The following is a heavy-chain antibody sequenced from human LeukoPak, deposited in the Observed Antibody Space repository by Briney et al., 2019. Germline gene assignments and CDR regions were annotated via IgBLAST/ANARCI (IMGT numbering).Heavy chain of an antibody. CDR2: IKYDGNEK. V-gene: IGHV3-7*01. CDR3: KSGGAAPGSFDY. J-gene: IGHJ4*02. Sequence: GGSLRLSCAASGFTFSDYWMSWMRQAPGKGLEWVANIKYDGNEKYYVDSVKGRFTISRDNAKNALYLQLNSLRVEDTAVYYCKSGGAAPGSFDYWGQGNLVTVSP. D-gene: IGHD6-25*01. CDR1: GFTFSDYW.